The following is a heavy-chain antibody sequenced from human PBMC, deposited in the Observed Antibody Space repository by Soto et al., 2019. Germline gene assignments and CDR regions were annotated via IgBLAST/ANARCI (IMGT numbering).Heavy chain of an antibody. D-gene: IGHD3-16*02. Sequence: PSETLSLTCSVSGVSISSGGYFCSWIRQHPEKGLEWIGYIYDSVTTYYNPSLKSRATMSIDTSENHVSLSLTSVTVADTAVYFFATEGGGFRWLEPWGHGLMVTVSS. CDR3: ATEGGGFRWLEP. CDR1: GVSISSGGYF. J-gene: IGHJ5*02. CDR2: IYDSVTT. V-gene: IGHV4-31*02.